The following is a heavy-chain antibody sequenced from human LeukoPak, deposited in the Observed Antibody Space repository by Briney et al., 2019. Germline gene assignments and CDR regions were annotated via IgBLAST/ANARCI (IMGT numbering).Heavy chain of an antibody. J-gene: IGHJ6*03. D-gene: IGHD4-11*01. Sequence: ASVKVSCKASGYTFTSYDINWVRQATGQGLEWMGWMNPNSGNTGYAQKFQGRVTMTRNTSISTAYMELSSLRSEDTAVYYCARWESVTTPGNLLLPVDMDVWGKGTTVTVSS. CDR3: ARWESVTTPGNLLLPVDMDV. CDR2: MNPNSGNT. CDR1: GYTFTSYD. V-gene: IGHV1-8*01.